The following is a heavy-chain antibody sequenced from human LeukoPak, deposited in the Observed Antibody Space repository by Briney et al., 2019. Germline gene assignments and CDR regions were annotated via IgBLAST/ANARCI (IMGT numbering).Heavy chain of an antibody. D-gene: IGHD4-23*01. CDR2: ISNSSSTI. Sequence: QSGGSLRLSCAASGFTFSSYSMNWVRQAPGKGLEWVSYISNSSSTIYYADSVKGRFTISRDNAKNSLYLQMNSLRDEDTAVYYCARDGTSYGGDHYDYWGQGTLVTVSS. V-gene: IGHV3-48*02. CDR3: ARDGTSYGGDHYDY. CDR1: GFTFSSYS. J-gene: IGHJ4*02.